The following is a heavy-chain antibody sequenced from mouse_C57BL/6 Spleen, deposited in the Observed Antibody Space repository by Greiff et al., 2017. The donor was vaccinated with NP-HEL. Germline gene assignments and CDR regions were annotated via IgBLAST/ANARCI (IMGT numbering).Heavy chain of an antibody. J-gene: IGHJ1*03. Sequence: QVQLQQSGPELVKPGASVKISCKASGYAFSSSWMNWVKQRPGKGLEWIGRIYPGDGDTNYNGKFKGKATLTADKSSSTAYMQLSSLTSEDSAVYFCARSIYYDYENWYFDVWGTGTTVTVSS. V-gene: IGHV1-82*01. CDR2: IYPGDGDT. CDR1: GYAFSSSW. D-gene: IGHD2-4*01. CDR3: ARSIYYDYENWYFDV.